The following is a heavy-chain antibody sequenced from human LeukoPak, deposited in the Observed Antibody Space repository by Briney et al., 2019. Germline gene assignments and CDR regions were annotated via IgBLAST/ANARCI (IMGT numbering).Heavy chain of an antibody. CDR1: GFTFSTYW. J-gene: IGHJ4*02. CDR2: ISSDGSST. CDR3: ARDYGEGGYYFDY. Sequence: GGSLRLPCAASGFTFSTYWMHWVRQAPGKRLVWLSRISSDGSSTNYADSAKGRFTISRDNAKNTLYLQMNSLRAEDTAVYYCARDYGEGGYYFDYWGQGTLVTVSS. D-gene: IGHD4-17*01. V-gene: IGHV3-74*01.